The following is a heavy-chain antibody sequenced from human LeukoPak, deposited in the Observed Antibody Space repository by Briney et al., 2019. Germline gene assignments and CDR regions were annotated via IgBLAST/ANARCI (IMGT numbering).Heavy chain of an antibody. CDR1: GYRFITYW. D-gene: IGHD5-12*01. CDR2: ISPGDSET. Sequence: GESLKISCEASGYRFITYWIGWVRQLPGKGPEWMGIISPGDSETKYSPSFQGQVTISADKSINTAYLQWSSLKASDTAMYYCARQRAYSGYDNFDYWGQGTLVTVSS. V-gene: IGHV5-51*01. CDR3: ARQRAYSGYDNFDY. J-gene: IGHJ4*02.